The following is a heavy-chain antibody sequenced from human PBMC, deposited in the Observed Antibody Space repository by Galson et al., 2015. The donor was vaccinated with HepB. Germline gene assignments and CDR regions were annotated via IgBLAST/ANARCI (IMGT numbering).Heavy chain of an antibody. V-gene: IGHV3-48*04. D-gene: IGHD6-19*01. J-gene: IGHJ4*02. Sequence: SLRLSCAASGFSFNSYSMNWVRQAPGKGLEWVSYISSSSGTIYHADSVKGRFTISRDNAKKSLYLQMNSLRAEDTAVYYCARDIAVSGSGDLDHDYWGQGTLVTVSS. CDR2: ISSSSGTI. CDR1: GFSFNSYS. CDR3: ARDIAVSGSGDLDHDY.